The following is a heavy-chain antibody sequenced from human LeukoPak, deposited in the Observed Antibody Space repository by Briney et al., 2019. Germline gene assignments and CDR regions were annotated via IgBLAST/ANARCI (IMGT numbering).Heavy chain of an antibody. Sequence: GGSLRLSCAASGFTFSSYAMSWVRQAPGKGLEWVSASSGSGGSTYYADSVKGRFTISRDNSKNTLYLQMDSLRAEDTAVYYCAKFLPTHIVVANYYFDYWGQGTLVTVSS. D-gene: IGHD2-21*01. CDR2: SSGSGGST. J-gene: IGHJ4*02. CDR1: GFTFSSYA. CDR3: AKFLPTHIVVANYYFDY. V-gene: IGHV3-23*01.